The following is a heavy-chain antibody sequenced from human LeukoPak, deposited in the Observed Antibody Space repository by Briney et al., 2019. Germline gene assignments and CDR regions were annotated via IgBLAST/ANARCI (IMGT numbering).Heavy chain of an antibody. J-gene: IGHJ4*02. V-gene: IGHV3-53*01. D-gene: IGHD7-27*01. CDR2: IYSDDNT. CDR3: ARDGGLTGGYFDY. CDR1: GFAVSSNY. Sequence: SGGSLRLSCAASGFAVSSNYMSWVRQAPGKGLEWVSLIYSDDNTYYADSVKGRFTISRDNSKNTLYLQMNSLRAEDTGVFYCARDGGLTGGYFDYWGQGTLVTVSS.